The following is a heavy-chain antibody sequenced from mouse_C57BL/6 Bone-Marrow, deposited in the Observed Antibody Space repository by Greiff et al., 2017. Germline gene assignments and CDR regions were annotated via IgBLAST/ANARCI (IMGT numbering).Heavy chain of an antibody. J-gene: IGHJ1*03. D-gene: IGHD1-1*01. CDR3: ARTPSYYYGSSVVFDV. V-gene: IGHV1-76*01. CDR1: GYTFTDYY. CDR2: IYPGSGNT. Sequence: QVQLQQSGAELVRPGASVKLSCKASGYTFTDYYINWVKQRPGQGLEWIARIYPGSGNTYYNEKFKGKATLTAEKSSSTAYMQLSSLTSEDSAVYFCARTPSYYYGSSVVFDVWGTGTTVTVSS.